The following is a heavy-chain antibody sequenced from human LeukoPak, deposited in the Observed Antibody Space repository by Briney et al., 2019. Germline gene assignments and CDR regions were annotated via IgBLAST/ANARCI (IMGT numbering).Heavy chain of an antibody. CDR3: AKDLGSSGWYIDY. Sequence: GGSLRLSCAASGFTFSSYAMSWVCQAPGKGLEWVSAISGAGGSTYYADSVKGRFTISRDNAKNTLYLQMNSLRAEDTAVYHCAKDLGSSGWYIDYWGQGTLVTVSS. D-gene: IGHD6-19*01. CDR1: GFTFSSYA. CDR2: ISGAGGST. J-gene: IGHJ4*02. V-gene: IGHV3-23*01.